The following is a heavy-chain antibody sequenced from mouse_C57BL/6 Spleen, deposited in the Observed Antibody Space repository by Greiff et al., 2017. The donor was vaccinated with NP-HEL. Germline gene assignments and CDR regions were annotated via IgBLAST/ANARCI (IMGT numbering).Heavy chain of an antibody. J-gene: IGHJ4*01. CDR1: GYTFTSYW. CDR2: IDPSGGGT. CDR3: ARTDYYGPDY. D-gene: IGHD1-2*01. V-gene: IGHV1-72*01. Sequence: QVQLQQPGAELVKPGASVKLSCKASGYTFTSYWMHWVKQRPGRGLEWIGSIDPSGGGTKYNEKFKSKATLTVDKPSSTAYMQLSSLTSEDSAVYYCARTDYYGPDYWGQGTSVTVSS.